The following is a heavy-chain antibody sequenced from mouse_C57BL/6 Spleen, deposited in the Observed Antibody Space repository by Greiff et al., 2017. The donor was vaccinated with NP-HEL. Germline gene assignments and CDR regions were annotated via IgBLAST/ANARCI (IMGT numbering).Heavy chain of an antibody. D-gene: IGHD2-1*01. CDR1: GFNIKDDY. CDR3: TISSTMVPRGFAY. CDR2: IDPENGDT. Sequence: EVQLQQSGAELVRPGASVKLSCTASGFNIKDDYMHWVKQRPEQGLEWIGWIDPENGDTEYASKFQGKATITADTSSNTAYLQLSSLTSEDTAVYYCTISSTMVPRGFAYWGQGTLVTVSA. J-gene: IGHJ3*01. V-gene: IGHV14-4*01.